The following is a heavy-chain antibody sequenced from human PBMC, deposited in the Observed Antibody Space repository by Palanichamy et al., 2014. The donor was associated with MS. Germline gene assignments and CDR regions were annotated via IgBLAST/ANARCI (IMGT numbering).Heavy chain of an antibody. CDR2: MNQDESEE. V-gene: IGHV3-7*03. J-gene: IGHJ4*02. D-gene: IGHD1-26*01. Sequence: EVRLVESGGGLVQPGGSLRLSCAASGFTFSSYWMTWVRQAPGKGLECVANMNQDESEEYYVDSAKGRFTISRDNAKNSLYLQMNSLRAEDAAVYYCARENSGSFSFDYWGQGTLVTVSS. CDR3: ARENSGSFSFDY. CDR1: GFTFSSYW.